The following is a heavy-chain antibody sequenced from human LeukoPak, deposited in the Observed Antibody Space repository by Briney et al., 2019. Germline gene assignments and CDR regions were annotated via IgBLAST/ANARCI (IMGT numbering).Heavy chain of an antibody. CDR3: ARGGSGSYYYYFYYMDV. J-gene: IGHJ6*03. CDR1: GFTFSSHA. CDR2: ISYDGSNK. D-gene: IGHD3-10*01. V-gene: IGHV3-30-3*01. Sequence: GRSLRLSCAASGFTFSSHAMHWVRQAPGKGLEWVALISYDGSNKYYADSVKGRFTISRDNSKNTLYLQMNSLRAEDTAVYYCARGGSGSYYYYFYYMDVWGKGTTVTVSS.